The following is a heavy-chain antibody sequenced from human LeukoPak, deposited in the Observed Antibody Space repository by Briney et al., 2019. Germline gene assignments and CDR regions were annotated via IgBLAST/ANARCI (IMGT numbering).Heavy chain of an antibody. V-gene: IGHV3-21*01. D-gene: IGHD3-3*01. J-gene: IGHJ4*02. CDR1: GFTFSSYS. CDR3: ARDKVFGVVIPYYLDY. CDR2: ISSHPGYI. Sequence: PGGSLRLSCAASGFTFSSYSFSWVRQAPGKGLEWVSFISSHPGYINYADSVKGRFTISRDNAKNSLYLQMSSLRAGDTAVYYCARDKVFGVVIPYYLDYWGQGILVTVSS.